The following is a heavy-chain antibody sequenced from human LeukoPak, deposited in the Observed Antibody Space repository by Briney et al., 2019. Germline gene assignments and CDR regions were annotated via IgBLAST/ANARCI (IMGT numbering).Heavy chain of an antibody. V-gene: IGHV1-2*02. D-gene: IGHD6-6*01. J-gene: IGHJ3*02. CDR1: GYTFTDYS. Sequence: ASVKVSCKASGYTFTDYSIHWVRQAPGQGLEWMGWINPNSGHTNSAHNFQDRVTVTRDTSISTAYMELSRLSSDDTAVYYCARDDDSSSQNAFDIWGQGTMVTVSS. CDR2: INPNSGHT. CDR3: ARDDDSSSQNAFDI.